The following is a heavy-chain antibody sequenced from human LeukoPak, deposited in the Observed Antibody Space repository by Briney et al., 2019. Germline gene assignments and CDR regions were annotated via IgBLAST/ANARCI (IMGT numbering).Heavy chain of an antibody. V-gene: IGHV3-74*01. CDR3: ARRGLVPAFDI. Sequence: PGGSLRLSCTASGFIFSSYWMHWFRQAPGRGLVWLSRINSDGNITTYADSVRGRFTISRDNAKNTLYLQMSSLRVDDTAVYFCARRGLVPAFDIWGQGTVVSVTS. CDR1: GFIFSSYW. D-gene: IGHD3-10*02. CDR2: INSDGNIT. J-gene: IGHJ3*02.